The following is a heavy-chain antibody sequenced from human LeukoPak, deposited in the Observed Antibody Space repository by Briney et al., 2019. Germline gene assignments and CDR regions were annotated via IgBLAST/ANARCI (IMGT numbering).Heavy chain of an antibody. V-gene: IGHV1-69*13. D-gene: IGHD4-17*01. Sequence: ASVKVSCKASGGTFSSYAISWVRQAPGQGLEWMGGIIPIFGTANYAQKFQGRVTITADESTSTAYMELSSLRSEDTAVYYCARVGLRPSYYYYYMDVWGKGTTVTVSS. CDR1: GGTFSSYA. CDR3: ARVGLRPSYYYYYMDV. J-gene: IGHJ6*03. CDR2: IIPIFGTA.